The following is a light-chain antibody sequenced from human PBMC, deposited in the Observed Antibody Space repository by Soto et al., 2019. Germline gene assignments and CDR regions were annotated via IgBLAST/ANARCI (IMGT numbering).Light chain of an antibody. J-gene: IGKJ1*01. CDR2: KAS. V-gene: IGKV1-5*03. CDR1: QSISTW. CDR3: QQYNTYSWT. Sequence: DIQMTPSPSTLAASFGGRVTLTCRASQSISTWLAWYQQKPGKGPTLLIYKASRLESGVPSRFSGSGSGTEFALTISSLQPADFATYYCQQYNTYSWTFGQGTKVDIK.